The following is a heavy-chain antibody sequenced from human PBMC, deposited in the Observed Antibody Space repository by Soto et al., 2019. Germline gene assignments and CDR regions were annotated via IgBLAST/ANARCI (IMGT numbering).Heavy chain of an antibody. D-gene: IGHD3-10*01. J-gene: IGHJ4*02. V-gene: IGHV3-30-3*01. CDR3: ASGSYGSGSYVDY. CDR2: ISYDGSNK. CDR1: GFTFSSYA. Sequence: QVQLVESGGGVVQPGRSLRLSCAASGFTFSSYAMHWVRQAPGKGLEWVAVISYDGSNKYYADSVKGRFTISRDNSKNTLYLQMNSLRAEDTAVYYCASGSYGSGSYVDYWGQGTLVTVSS.